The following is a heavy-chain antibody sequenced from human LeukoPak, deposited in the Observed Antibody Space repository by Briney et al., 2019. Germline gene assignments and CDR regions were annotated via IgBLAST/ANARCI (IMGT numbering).Heavy chain of an antibody. CDR3: ARDRIVGPMESAFDI. J-gene: IGHJ3*02. D-gene: IGHD1-26*01. V-gene: IGHV1-69*04. CDR2: IIPIYDLS. Sequence: SVKVSCKASGYTFTSYGISWVRQAPGQGLEWMGRIIPIYDLSNYAQKFQGRVTITADKSTTTAYMEVSSLRSEDTAVYYCARDRIVGPMESAFDIWGQGTMVTVSS. CDR1: GYTFTSYG.